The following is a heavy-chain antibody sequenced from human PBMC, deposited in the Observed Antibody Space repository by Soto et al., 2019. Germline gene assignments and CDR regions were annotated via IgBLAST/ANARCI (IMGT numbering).Heavy chain of an antibody. D-gene: IGHD3-10*01. J-gene: IGHJ4*02. Sequence: QVQLVESGGGVVQPGRSLRLSCAASGFPFTSYGMHWVREGPDKGLEWVAIISYDGSDKYYADSVQGRFTISRDNSKNTLYLQMNSLRPEETALYYCVGGQYYFDYRGQGNLVIVSS. CDR1: GFPFTSYG. CDR3: VGGQYYFDY. V-gene: IGHV3-30*03. CDR2: ISYDGSDK.